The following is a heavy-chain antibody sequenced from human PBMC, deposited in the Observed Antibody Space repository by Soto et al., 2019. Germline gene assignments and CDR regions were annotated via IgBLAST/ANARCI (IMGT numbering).Heavy chain of an antibody. CDR2: ISSSSSYI. CDR3: ARPEGNGGPTGY. V-gene: IGHV3-21*01. Sequence: EVQLVESGGGLVKPGGSLRLSCAASGFTFSSYSMNWVRQAPGKGLEWVSSISSSSSYIYYADSVKGRFTISRDNAKNSLYLQMNSLRAEVTAVYYCARPEGNGGPTGYWGQGTLVTVSS. J-gene: IGHJ4*02. D-gene: IGHD2-8*01. CDR1: GFTFSSYS.